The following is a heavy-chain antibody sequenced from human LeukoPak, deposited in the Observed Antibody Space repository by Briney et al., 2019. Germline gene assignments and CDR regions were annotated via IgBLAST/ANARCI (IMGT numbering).Heavy chain of an antibody. CDR2: MNPNSGNT. D-gene: IGHD3-9*01. Sequence: ASVKVSCKASVYTFTSYDINWVRQATGQGLEWMGWMNPNSGNTGYAQKFQGRVTMTRNTSISTAYMELSSLRSEDTAVYYCARGYFDWLLPPSFDYWGQGTLVTVSS. CDR1: VYTFTSYD. CDR3: ARGYFDWLLPPSFDY. J-gene: IGHJ4*02. V-gene: IGHV1-8*01.